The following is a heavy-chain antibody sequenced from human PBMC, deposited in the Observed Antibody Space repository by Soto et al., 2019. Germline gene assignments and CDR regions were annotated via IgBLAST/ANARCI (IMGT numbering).Heavy chain of an antibody. CDR3: ARGRSDDYFDY. D-gene: IGHD2-15*01. Sequence: VGSLRLSCAASGFTFSGYYMTWVRQSPGRGLEWVGNIKQDGSEKYYVDSLKGRFSISRDNAKKSLYLQMNSLRVEDTAVYYCARGRSDDYFDYWGQGTLVTVSS. CDR2: IKQDGSEK. CDR1: GFTFSGYY. J-gene: IGHJ4*02. V-gene: IGHV3-7*01.